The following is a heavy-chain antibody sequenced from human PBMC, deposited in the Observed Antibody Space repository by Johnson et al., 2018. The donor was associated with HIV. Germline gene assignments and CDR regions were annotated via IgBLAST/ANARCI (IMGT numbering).Heavy chain of an antibody. CDR1: GFTFSSYA. J-gene: IGHJ3*02. D-gene: IGHD2-15*01. CDR2: FSDDGETT. CDR3: ARSQVAATSEGAFDI. V-gene: IGHV3-64*01. Sequence: VQLVESGGGVVQPGRSLRLSCAASGFTFSSYAMHWVRQAPGKGLEYVSGFSDDGETTYYANSVQGRVTISRDNSKNTLYLQMNSLRAEDTAVYYCARSQVAATSEGAFDIWGQGTMVTVSS.